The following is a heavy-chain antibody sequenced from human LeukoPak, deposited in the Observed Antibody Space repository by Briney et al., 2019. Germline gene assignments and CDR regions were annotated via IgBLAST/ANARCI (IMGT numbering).Heavy chain of an antibody. J-gene: IGHJ4*02. CDR3: EAYASV. V-gene: IGHV3-7*03. CDR2: IKPDGSQK. D-gene: IGHD3-16*01. Sequence: GGSLRLSCAASGFTFLNSWMSWVRQAPGKGLEWMANIKPDGSQKYYVDSVKGRFTISRDNSKNSLYLQMNSLRPGDTAVYYCEAYASVWGQGTLVTVPS. CDR1: GFTFLNSW.